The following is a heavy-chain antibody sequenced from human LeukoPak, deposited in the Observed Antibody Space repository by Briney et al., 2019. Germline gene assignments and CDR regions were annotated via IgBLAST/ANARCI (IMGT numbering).Heavy chain of an antibody. V-gene: IGHV4-59*01. J-gene: IGHJ4*02. D-gene: IGHD3-3*01. CDR2: IYYSGST. CDR3: ARAASFGVVIS. Sequence: PSQTLSLTCTVSGGSISSYYWSWIRQPPGKGLEWIGYIYYSGSTNYNPSLKSRVTISVDTSKNQFSLKLSSVTAADTAVYYCARAASFGVVISWGQGTLVTVSS. CDR1: GGSISSYY.